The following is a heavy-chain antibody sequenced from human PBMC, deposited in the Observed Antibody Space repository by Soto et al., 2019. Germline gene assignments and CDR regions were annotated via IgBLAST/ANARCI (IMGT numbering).Heavy chain of an antibody. J-gene: IGHJ4*02. CDR1: GFTFTDYA. CDR2: ISGIGGST. CDR3: ARGSSGYISCWYYCDY. Sequence: EVQLLESGGGLVQPGGSLRLSCAASGFTFTDYALSWVRQAPGKGLEWVATISGIGGSTYLADSVKGRLSISRDNSKNTVSLLMNSLRAEDTAVYFCARGSSGYISCWYYCDYWGRGTLVTVSS. D-gene: IGHD6-13*01. V-gene: IGHV3-23*01.